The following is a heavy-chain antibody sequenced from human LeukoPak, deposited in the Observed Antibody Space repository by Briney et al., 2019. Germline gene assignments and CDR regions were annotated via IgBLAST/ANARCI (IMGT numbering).Heavy chain of an antibody. V-gene: IGHV4-59*01. Sequence: SETLSLTCAVYGGSFSGYYWSWIRQPPGKGLEWIGYIYYSGSTNYNPSLKSRVTISVDTSKNQFSLKLSSVTAADTAVYYCARDWADLVAAAGTDYFDYWGQGTLVTVSS. D-gene: IGHD6-13*01. CDR3: ARDWADLVAAAGTDYFDY. CDR2: IYYSGST. CDR1: GGSFSGYY. J-gene: IGHJ4*02.